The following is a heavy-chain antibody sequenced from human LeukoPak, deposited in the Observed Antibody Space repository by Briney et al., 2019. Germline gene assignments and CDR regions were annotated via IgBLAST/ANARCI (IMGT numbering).Heavy chain of an antibody. D-gene: IGHD3-10*01. CDR1: GFTFDSYS. J-gene: IGHJ4*02. CDR3: AKRGVVIRVILVGFHKEAYYFDS. V-gene: IGHV3-21*04. CDR2: ISSSSRSI. Sequence: GSLRLSCAASGFTFDSYSIKWVRQAPGKGLEFVSGISSSSRSIDYADSVKGRFTISRDNPKNTLYLQMNSLRAEDTAVYFCAKRGVVIRVILVGFHKEAYYFDSWGQGALVTVSS.